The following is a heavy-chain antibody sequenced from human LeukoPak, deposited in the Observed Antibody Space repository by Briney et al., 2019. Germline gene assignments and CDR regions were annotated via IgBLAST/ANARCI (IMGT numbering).Heavy chain of an antibody. J-gene: IGHJ4*02. V-gene: IGHV4-59*01. Sequence: SETLSLTCTVSGGSISSYYWSWIRQPPGKGLECFAYIYYSGTTKYNPSLKSRVTISVDTSKNQISLKVSSVTAADTAVYYCARDVLAYCGGDCYSGYFDYWGQGTLVTVSS. CDR3: ARDVLAYCGGDCYSGYFDY. D-gene: IGHD2-21*02. CDR1: GGSISSYY. CDR2: IYYSGTT.